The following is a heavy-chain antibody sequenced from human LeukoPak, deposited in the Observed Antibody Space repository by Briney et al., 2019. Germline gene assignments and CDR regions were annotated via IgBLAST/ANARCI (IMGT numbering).Heavy chain of an antibody. Sequence: ASVKVSCKASGYTFTSYHINWVRQAPAQGLEWMGWISVYNGYTEFAQKFQGRVTMTTDTSTRTTYMELRGLRSDDTAVYYCARDSGWELKQYYFVHWGQGTLVTVSS. CDR2: ISVYNGYT. CDR3: ARDSGWELKQYYFVH. CDR1: GYTFTSYH. D-gene: IGHD1-26*01. V-gene: IGHV1-18*01. J-gene: IGHJ4*02.